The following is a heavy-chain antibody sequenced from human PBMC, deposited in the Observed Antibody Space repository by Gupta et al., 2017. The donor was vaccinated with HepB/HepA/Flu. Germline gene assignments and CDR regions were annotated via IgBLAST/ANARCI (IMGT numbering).Heavy chain of an antibody. V-gene: IGHV3-33*01. J-gene: IGHJ3*02. CDR3: ARGGYCSTTTCYDDAFDI. D-gene: IGHD2-2*01. CDR1: GFNFSNFG. Sequence: VQLVESGGGVVQPGKSLRLSCAASGFNFSNFGMHWVRQAPGRGLEWVAVVWYDGSRKYYADYVKGRFTISRDNSKNTLYLQMNSLRAEDTVVYYCARGGYCSTTTCYDDAFDIWGQGTMLTVSS. CDR2: VWYDGSRK.